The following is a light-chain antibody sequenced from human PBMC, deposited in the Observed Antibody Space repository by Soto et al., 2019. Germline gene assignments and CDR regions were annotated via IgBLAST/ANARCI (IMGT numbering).Light chain of an antibody. J-gene: IGKJ1*01. CDR2: KAS. CDR3: QQYNSYRT. CDR1: QTISSW. V-gene: IGKV1-5*03. Sequence: DLQMAQSPSSLSGSVGDRVTVTCRASQTISSWLAWYQQKPGKAPKLLIYKASSLESGVPSRFSGSASGTDFTLTISSMKPDDFATYYCQQYNSYRTFGQGTKVDIK.